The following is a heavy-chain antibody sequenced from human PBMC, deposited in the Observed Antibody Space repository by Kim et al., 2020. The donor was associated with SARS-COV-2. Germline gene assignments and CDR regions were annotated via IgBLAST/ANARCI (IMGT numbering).Heavy chain of an antibody. D-gene: IGHD3-3*01. V-gene: IGHV1-2*02. J-gene: IGHJ3*02. Sequence: NYAQKFQGRVTMSRDTSISTAYMELSRLRSDDTAVYYCASYPFGVDAFDIWGQGTMVTVSS. CDR3: ASYPFGVDAFDI.